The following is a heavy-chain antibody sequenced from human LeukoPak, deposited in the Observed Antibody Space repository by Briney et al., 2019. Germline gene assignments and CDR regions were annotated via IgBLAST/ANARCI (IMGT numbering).Heavy chain of an antibody. Sequence: GGSLRLSCTASGFNFGDYAMSWFRQAPGEGVEWVGFIRSKAYGGTTEYAASVKGRFTISRDDSKSIAYLQMNSLKTEDTAVYYCTRDRGTPYYDIPNWFDPWGQGTLVTVSS. CDR1: GFNFGDYA. CDR2: IRSKAYGGTT. CDR3: TRDRGTPYYDIPNWFDP. D-gene: IGHD3-9*01. J-gene: IGHJ5*02. V-gene: IGHV3-49*03.